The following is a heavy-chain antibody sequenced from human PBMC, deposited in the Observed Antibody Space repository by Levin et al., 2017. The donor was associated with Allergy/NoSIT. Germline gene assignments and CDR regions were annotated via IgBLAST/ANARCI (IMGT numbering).Heavy chain of an antibody. D-gene: IGHD3-10*01. Sequence: GESLKISCSASGFTFSSYAMHWVRQAPGKGLEYVSAISSNGGSTYYADSVKGRFTISRDNSKNTLYLQMSSLRAEDTAVYYCVKGSITMVRGVTTDYWGQGTLVTVSS. V-gene: IGHV3-64D*06. CDR3: VKGSITMVRGVTTDY. CDR1: GFTFSSYA. J-gene: IGHJ4*02. CDR2: ISSNGGST.